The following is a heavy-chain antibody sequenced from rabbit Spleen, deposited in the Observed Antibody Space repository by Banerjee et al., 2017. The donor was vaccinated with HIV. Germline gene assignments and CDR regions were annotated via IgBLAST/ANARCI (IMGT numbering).Heavy chain of an antibody. V-gene: IGHV1S40*01. Sequence: QSLEESGGGLVQPGASLTLTCTASGFSFTSGYDMCWVRQATGKGLEWIGTIWTGSTSITWYANWALGRFNISKTSSTTVTLQLNSLTAADTATYFCARDPNYASGHYIYSFWGPGTLVTVS. CDR3: ARDPNYASGHYIYSF. CDR2: IWTGSTSIT. CDR1: GFSFTSGYD. D-gene: IGHD1-1*01. J-gene: IGHJ4*01.